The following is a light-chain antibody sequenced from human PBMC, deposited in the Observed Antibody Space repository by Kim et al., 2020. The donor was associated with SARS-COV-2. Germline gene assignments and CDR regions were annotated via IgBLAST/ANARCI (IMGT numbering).Light chain of an antibody. CDR2: GAS. V-gene: IGKV3-15*01. Sequence: EIVMTQSPVTLSVSPGERATLSCRASQSVSNNLACYQQKPGQAPRLLIYGASTRATGIPARFSGSGSGTEFTLTISSLQSEDFAVYYCQHYNNWPSFGQGTRLEIK. CDR1: QSVSNN. J-gene: IGKJ5*01. CDR3: QHYNNWPS.